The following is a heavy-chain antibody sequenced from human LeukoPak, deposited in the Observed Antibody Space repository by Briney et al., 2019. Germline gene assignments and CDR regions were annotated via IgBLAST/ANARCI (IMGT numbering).Heavy chain of an antibody. Sequence: SETLSLTCTVSGGSISSYYWSWIRQPPGKGLEWIGYIYYSGSTNYNPSLKSRVTISVDTSKNQLSLKLSSVTAADTAVYYCARVVSTVSRTFDYWGQGTLVTVSS. V-gene: IGHV4-59*01. CDR1: GGSISSYY. D-gene: IGHD5/OR15-5a*01. CDR3: ARVVSTVSRTFDY. CDR2: IYYSGST. J-gene: IGHJ4*02.